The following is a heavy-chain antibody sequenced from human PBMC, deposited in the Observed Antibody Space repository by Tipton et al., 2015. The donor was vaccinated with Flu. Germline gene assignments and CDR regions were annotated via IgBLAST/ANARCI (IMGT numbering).Heavy chain of an antibody. V-gene: IGHV4-31*03. CDR2: IYYSGST. CDR1: GGSISSGGYY. J-gene: IGHJ4*02. D-gene: IGHD3-10*01. CDR3: ARVRVTMVRGVDY. Sequence: TLSLTCTVSGGSISSGGYYWSWIRQHPGKGLEWSGYIYYSGSTYYNPSLKSRVTISVDTSKNQFSLKLSSVTAADTAVYYCARVRVTMVRGVDYWGQGTLVTVSS.